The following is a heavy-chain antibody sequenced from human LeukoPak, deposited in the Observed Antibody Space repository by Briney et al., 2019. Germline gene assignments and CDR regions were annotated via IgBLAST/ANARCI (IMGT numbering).Heavy chain of an antibody. Sequence: GESLKISCKGSGYSFTSYWIGWVRQMPGKGLEWMGIIYPGDSDTRYSPSFQGQVTISADKSISTAYLQWSNLKASDPAMYYCARHYGPWYSESRYYYYYYMDVWGKGTTVTVSS. CDR2: IYPGDSDT. CDR3: ARHYGPWYSESRYYYYYYMDV. V-gene: IGHV5-51*01. CDR1: GYSFTSYW. J-gene: IGHJ6*03. D-gene: IGHD3-3*01.